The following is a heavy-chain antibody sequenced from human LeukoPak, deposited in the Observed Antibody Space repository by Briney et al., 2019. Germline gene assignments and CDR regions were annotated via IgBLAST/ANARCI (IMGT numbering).Heavy chain of an antibody. D-gene: IGHD2-2*01. Sequence: GESLKISCKGSGYSFTNYWIGWVRQMPGKGLEWMGIIYPTDSDTRYSPSFQGQVTISADKSISTAYLQWSSLKASDTAMYYCARHLGYCSSTSCHGNFDYWGQGTLVTVSS. V-gene: IGHV5-51*01. CDR1: GYSFTNYW. J-gene: IGHJ4*02. CDR2: IYPTDSDT. CDR3: ARHLGYCSSTSCHGNFDY.